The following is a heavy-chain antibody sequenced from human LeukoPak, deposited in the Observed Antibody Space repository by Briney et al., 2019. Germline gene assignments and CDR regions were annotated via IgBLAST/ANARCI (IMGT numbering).Heavy chain of an antibody. CDR1: GYSFTSHW. J-gene: IGHJ4*02. CDR2: IYAGDSGT. CDR3: TRHIAAAGPDY. Sequence: GESLKISFRGSGYSFTSHWIGWVRQMPGKGLEWMAIIYAGDSGTRISPSFQGQVTISADKSISTAYLQWSSLKASDTAIYYCTRHIAAAGPDYWGQGTLVTVSS. V-gene: IGHV5-51*01. D-gene: IGHD6-13*01.